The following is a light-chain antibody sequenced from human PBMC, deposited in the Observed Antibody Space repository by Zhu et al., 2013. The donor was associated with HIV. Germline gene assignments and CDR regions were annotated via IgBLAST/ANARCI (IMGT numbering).Light chain of an antibody. V-gene: IGKV3-20*01. CDR2: GAS. CDR3: QQYGSSPPFP. J-gene: IGKJ3*01. CDR1: QSVSSSH. Sequence: EIVLTQSPDTVSSSPGESATLSCRASQSVSSSHLAWYQQKPGQAPRLLIYGASIRATGIPDRFSGSGSGTDFTLTISRLEPEDFAVYYCQQYGSSPPFPFGPGTKVGIK.